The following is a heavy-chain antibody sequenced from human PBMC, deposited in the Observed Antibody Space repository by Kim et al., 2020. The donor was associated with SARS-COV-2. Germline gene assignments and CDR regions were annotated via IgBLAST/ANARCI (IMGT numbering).Heavy chain of an antibody. CDR3: ARVGVPAAIPYNWFDP. CDR1: GFTFSSYW. Sequence: GGSLRLSCEASGFTFSSYWMHWVRQAPGKGLVWVSRINSDGSSTSYADSVKGRFTISRDNAKNTLYLQMNSLRAEDTAVYYCARVGVPAAIPYNWFDPWGKGTLVTVSS. CDR2: INSDGSST. D-gene: IGHD2-2*02. V-gene: IGHV3-74*01. J-gene: IGHJ5*02.